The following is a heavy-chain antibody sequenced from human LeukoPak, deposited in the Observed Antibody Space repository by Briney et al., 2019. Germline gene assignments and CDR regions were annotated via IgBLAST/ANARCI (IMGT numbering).Heavy chain of an antibody. CDR3: ARHYCSSSSCARLGVIDY. Sequence: SEILSLTCTVSGGSISSSSYYWGWIRHPPGKGLEWVGTIHYSGSTYHNPSLKSRVTISVDTSKNQFSLKLSSVTAADTAAYYCARHYCSSSSCARLGVIDYWGQGILVTVSS. CDR2: IHYSGST. CDR1: GGSISSSSYY. D-gene: IGHD2-2*01. J-gene: IGHJ4*02. V-gene: IGHV4-39*01.